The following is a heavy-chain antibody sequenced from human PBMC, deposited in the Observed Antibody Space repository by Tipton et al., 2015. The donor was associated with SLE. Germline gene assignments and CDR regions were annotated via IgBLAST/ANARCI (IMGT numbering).Heavy chain of an antibody. CDR2: INHSGST. CDR1: GGSFSGYY. J-gene: IGHJ4*02. V-gene: IGHV4-34*01. CDR3: ARLGVPAIWAAAGQNFDY. Sequence: TLSLTCAVYGGSFSGYYWSWIRQPPGKGLEWIGEINHSGSTNYNPSLKSRVTISVDTSKNQFSLKLSSVTAADTAVYYCARLGVPAIWAAAGQNFDYWGQGTLVTVSS. D-gene: IGHD6-13*01.